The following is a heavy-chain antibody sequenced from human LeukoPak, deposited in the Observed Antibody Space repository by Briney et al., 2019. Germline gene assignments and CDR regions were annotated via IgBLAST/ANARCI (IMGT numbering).Heavy chain of an antibody. CDR2: ICPDGSVV. CDR3: VRDLREADH. CDR1: GFTFSAYC. V-gene: IGHV3-74*01. J-gene: IGHJ4*02. Sequence: GGSLRLSCVASGFTFSAYCMHWVRQGPEKGLEWVSRICPDGSVVNHADSVKGRFTTSRDNAKNTVFLQMNSLRVDDTAVYYCVRDLREADHWPLGPMVTVSS. D-gene: IGHD3-10*01.